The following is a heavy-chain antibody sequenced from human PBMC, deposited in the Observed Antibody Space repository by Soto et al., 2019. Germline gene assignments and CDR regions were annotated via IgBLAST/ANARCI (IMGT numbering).Heavy chain of an antibody. Sequence: GASVKVSCKASGGTFSSYAITWVRQAPGKGLEWMGVFIPIFGSAHYAPKFQGRITITADESTSTAYMELSGLTSEDTAIYYCARDVSSDTTGFRGYDLWGQGTQVTSPQ. D-gene: IGHD3-10*01. CDR2: FIPIFGSA. CDR1: GGTFSSYA. CDR3: ARDVSSDTTGFRGYDL. V-gene: IGHV1-69*13. J-gene: IGHJ4*02.